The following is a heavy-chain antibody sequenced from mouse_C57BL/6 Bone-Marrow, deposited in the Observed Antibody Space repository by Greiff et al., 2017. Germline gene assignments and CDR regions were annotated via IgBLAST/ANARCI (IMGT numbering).Heavy chain of an antibody. CDR1: GFTFSSYA. V-gene: IGHV5-4*01. CDR3: ARDGVAY. Sequence: EVQGVESGGGLVKPGGSLKLSCAASGFTFSSYAMSWVRQTPEKRLEWVATISDGGSYTYYPDNVKGRFTISRDNAKNNLYLQMSHLKSEDTAMYYCARDGVAYWGQVTLVTVSA. J-gene: IGHJ3*01. CDR2: ISDGGSYT.